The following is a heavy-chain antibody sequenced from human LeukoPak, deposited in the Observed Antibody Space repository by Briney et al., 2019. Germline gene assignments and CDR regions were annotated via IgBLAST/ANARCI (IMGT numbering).Heavy chain of an antibody. D-gene: IGHD6-19*01. V-gene: IGHV3-23*01. Sequence: GGSLRLSCAASGCTFSSYAMSGVRQAPGKGGEWVSAISGSGGSTYYADSVKGRFTISRDNSRNTLYLQMNSLRADDTAVYYCAKCYSSGCYWFDHWGQGTLVTVSS. J-gene: IGHJ5*02. CDR1: GCTFSSYA. CDR3: AKCYSSGCYWFDH. CDR2: ISGSGGST.